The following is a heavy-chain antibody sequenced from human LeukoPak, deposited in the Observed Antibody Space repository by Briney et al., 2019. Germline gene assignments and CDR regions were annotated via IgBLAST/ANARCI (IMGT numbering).Heavy chain of an antibody. D-gene: IGHD2-15*01. J-gene: IGHJ4*02. CDR2: VSDDGST. CDR1: GGSVRSGSYH. V-gene: IGHV4-61*01. Sequence: PSETLTLPCTVSGGSVRSGSYHWCWMRQPPGKGLEYIGNVSDDGSTNYNPSLKSRVTISVDTSKNQFSLRLSSVTAADTAVYYCARGGYCSGFSCYFDYWGQGTLVTVSS. CDR3: ARGGYCSGFSCYFDY.